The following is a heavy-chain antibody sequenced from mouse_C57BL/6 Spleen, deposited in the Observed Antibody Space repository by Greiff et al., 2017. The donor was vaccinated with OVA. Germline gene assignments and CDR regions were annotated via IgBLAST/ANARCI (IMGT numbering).Heavy chain of an antibody. CDR3: ARTYGSSYRYFDG. CDR2: IYPRDGST. J-gene: IGHJ1*03. Sequence: VQLQESGPELVKPGASVKLSCKASGYTFTRYDINWVKQRPGQGLEWIGWIYPRDGSTTYNEKFKGKATLTVDPSSRTAYLELHSLASEDSAVYFCARTYGSSYRYFDGWGTGTTVTVSS. CDR1: GYTFTRYD. D-gene: IGHD1-1*01. V-gene: IGHV1-85*01.